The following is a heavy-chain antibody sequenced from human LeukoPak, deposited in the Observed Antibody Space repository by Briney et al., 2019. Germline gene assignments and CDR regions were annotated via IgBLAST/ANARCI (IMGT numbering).Heavy chain of an antibody. V-gene: IGHV3-21*01. CDR2: ISSSSSYI. Sequence: GGSLRLSCAASGFTFGTYSMNWVRQAPGKGLEWVSSISSSSSYIYYADSVKGRFTISRDNAKNSLYLQMNSLRAEDTAVYYCASPPSVDSSSPYYFEYWGQGTLVTVSS. J-gene: IGHJ4*02. D-gene: IGHD6-6*01. CDR1: GFTFGTYS. CDR3: ASPPSVDSSSPYYFEY.